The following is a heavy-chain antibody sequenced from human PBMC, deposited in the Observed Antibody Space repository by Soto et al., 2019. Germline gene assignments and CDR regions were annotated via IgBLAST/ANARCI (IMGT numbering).Heavy chain of an antibody. J-gene: IGHJ4*02. CDR2: ISAYNGNT. CDR1: GYTFTSYG. Sequence: ASVKVSCKASGYTFTSYGISWVRQAPGQGLEWMGWISAYNGNTNYAQKLQGRVTMTTDTSTSTAYMELRSLRSDDTDGYYGARDLRGGGYSGYDFAHFDYWGQGTLVTVSS. D-gene: IGHD5-12*01. CDR3: ARDLRGGGYSGYDFAHFDY. V-gene: IGHV1-18*01.